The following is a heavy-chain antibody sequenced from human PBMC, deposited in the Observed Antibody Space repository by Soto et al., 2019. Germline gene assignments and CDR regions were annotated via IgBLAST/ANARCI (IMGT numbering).Heavy chain of an antibody. Sequence: WGSLRLSCAASGITFSSYAMSWVRQAPGKGLEWVTAIGGSGGSTYYADSVKGRFTISRDNSKNTLYLQMNSLRAEDTAVYYCAKLDIVVVPAAFDGFDYWGQGTRVTVS. CDR2: IGGSGGST. CDR3: AKLDIVVVPAAFDGFDY. V-gene: IGHV3-23*01. J-gene: IGHJ4*02. CDR1: GITFSSYA. D-gene: IGHD2-2*03.